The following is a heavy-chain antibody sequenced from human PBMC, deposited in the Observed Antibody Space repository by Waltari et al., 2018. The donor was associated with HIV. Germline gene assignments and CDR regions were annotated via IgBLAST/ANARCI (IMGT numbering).Heavy chain of an antibody. J-gene: IGHJ5*02. D-gene: IGHD1-26*01. CDR2: IYHGGVA. CDR1: NASINTASHY. CDR3: ARQDKGGKREELLTS. Sequence: QVHLRESGPALVKPWETLSLTCTVSNASINTASHYWAWVRQSPGKGPEWIAIIYHGGVAYYSPSFKSRVTISVDKSKNEFYLKLRSVTASDSGVFFCARQDKGGKREELLTSWGPG. V-gene: IGHV4-39*01.